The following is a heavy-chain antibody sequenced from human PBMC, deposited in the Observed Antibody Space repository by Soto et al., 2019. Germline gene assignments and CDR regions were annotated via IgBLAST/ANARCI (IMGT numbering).Heavy chain of an antibody. J-gene: IGHJ4*02. D-gene: IGHD2-2*03. CDR2: IYYSGST. V-gene: IGHV4-59*11. CDR3: ASGWMAAFDN. CDR1: GDSIKTHY. Sequence: SETLSLTCNVSGDSIKTHYWSWIRQPPGKGLEWIGYIYYSGSTLYNPSLKRRVTISVDTAKNQFSLRLNSLTAADTAVYYCASGWMAAFDNWGQGTLVTVSS.